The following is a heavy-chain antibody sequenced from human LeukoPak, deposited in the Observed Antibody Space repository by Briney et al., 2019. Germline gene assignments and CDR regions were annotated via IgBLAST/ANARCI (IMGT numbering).Heavy chain of an antibody. J-gene: IGHJ5*02. CDR1: GVIISSYA. Sequence: GGSLRLSCAASGVIISSYAMSWVRQAPGKGLERVSAINGRGDNTYYADFVKGRFTISRDNSKSTVYLQMNSLRTEDTAVYYCAKDRVSPGFNWFDPWGQGTLVTVSS. D-gene: IGHD2/OR15-2a*01. CDR3: AKDRVSPGFNWFDP. V-gene: IGHV3-23*01. CDR2: INGRGDNT.